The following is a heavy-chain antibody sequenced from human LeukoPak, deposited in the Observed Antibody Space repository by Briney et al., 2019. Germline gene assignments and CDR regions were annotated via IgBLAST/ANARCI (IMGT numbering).Heavy chain of an antibody. V-gene: IGHV4-39*07. CDR3: ARVIRWRWLQFEDY. J-gene: IGHJ4*02. CDR2: IYYSGST. CDR1: GGSISSSSYY. D-gene: IGHD5-24*01. Sequence: SETLSPTCTVSGGSISSSSYYWGWIRQPPGKGLEWIGSIYYSGSTYYNPSLKSRVTISVDTSKNQFSLKLSSVTAADTAVYYCARVIRWRWLQFEDYWGQGTLVTVSS.